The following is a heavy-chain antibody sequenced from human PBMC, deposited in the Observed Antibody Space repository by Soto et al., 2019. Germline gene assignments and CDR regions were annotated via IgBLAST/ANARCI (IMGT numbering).Heavy chain of an antibody. V-gene: IGHV1-18*01. CDR3: ARISQGDFWSGYYYFFDY. J-gene: IGHJ4*02. Sequence: QVHLVQSGAEVEKPGASVKVSCKASGYTFTDYGISWVRQAPGQGRQWMGWITAFNGNTKYAQQFHGRDTMTTDTSTSTAYMELRRLESDDTAVYYCARISQGDFWSGYYYFFDYWGQGTLVTVSS. CDR2: ITAFNGNT. D-gene: IGHD3-3*01. CDR1: GYTFTDYG.